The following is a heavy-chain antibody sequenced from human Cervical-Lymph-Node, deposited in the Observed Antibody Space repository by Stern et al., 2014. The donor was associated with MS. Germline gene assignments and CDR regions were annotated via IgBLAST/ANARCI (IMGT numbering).Heavy chain of an antibody. CDR3: ARERQQYCNSEGCSYWYFDL. Sequence: QVQLQQSGPGLVKPSGTLSLTCAVSGGSVSSTNWWSCVRQSPGKVLEWIGNIYHSRASYYRPSLRSRFSISLDNSKNHLSLHLTSVTAADTAVYYCARERQQYCNSEGCSYWYFDLWGRGTLVTVSS. CDR2: IYHSRAS. J-gene: IGHJ2*01. V-gene: IGHV4-4*02. CDR1: GGSVSSTNW. D-gene: IGHD2/OR15-2a*01.